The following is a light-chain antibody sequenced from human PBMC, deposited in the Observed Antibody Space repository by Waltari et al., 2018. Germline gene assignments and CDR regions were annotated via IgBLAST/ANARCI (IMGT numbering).Light chain of an antibody. J-gene: IGKJ4*01. CDR2: DAS. Sequence: EIVLTQSPGTLSLSPGERASPSCRASQSLGNTYLAWYQQKPGQAPRLLILDASRRATGIPDRFSGSGSGTDFTLTISRLEPEDFAVYFCQKYGRTPRPFGGGTRVEI. CDR1: QSLGNTY. V-gene: IGKV3-20*01. CDR3: QKYGRTPRP.